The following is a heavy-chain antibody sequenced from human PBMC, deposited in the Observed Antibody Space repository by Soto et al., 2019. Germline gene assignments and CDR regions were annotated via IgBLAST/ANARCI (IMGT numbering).Heavy chain of an antibody. CDR2: IYYSGST. J-gene: IGHJ6*02. CDR1: GGSISGGGYY. D-gene: IGHD3-3*01. CDR3: ARGSTTIFYGMDV. V-gene: IGHV4-31*03. Sequence: SETLSLTCTVSGGSISGGGYYWSWIRQHPGKGLEWIGYIYYSGSTYYNPSLKSRVTISVDTSKNQFSLKLSSVTAADTAVYYCARGSTTIFYGMDVWGQGTTVTVSS.